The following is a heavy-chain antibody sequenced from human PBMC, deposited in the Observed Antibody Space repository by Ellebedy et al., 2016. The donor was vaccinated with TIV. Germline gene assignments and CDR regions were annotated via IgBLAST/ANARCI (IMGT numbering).Heavy chain of an antibody. V-gene: IGHV3-53*01. CDR1: GFTFSTYS. D-gene: IGHD1-1*01. J-gene: IGHJ6*02. CDR2: MYSGGST. CDR3: GRGSTGSYYAMDV. Sequence: GGSLRLSXAASGFTFSTYSINWVRQAPGKGLDWVSVMYSGGSTFYADSVKGRFTISRDNSKNTLYLQMNSLKAEDTAVYYCGRGSTGSYYAMDVWGQGTTVTVSS.